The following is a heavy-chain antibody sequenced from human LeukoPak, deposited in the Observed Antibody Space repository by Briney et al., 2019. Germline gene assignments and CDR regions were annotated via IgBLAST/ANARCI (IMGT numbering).Heavy chain of an antibody. J-gene: IGHJ4*02. Sequence: ASVKVSCKASGYTFTSYGISWVRQAPGQGLEWMGLISAYNGNTNYAQKLQGRVTMTTDTSTSAAYMELRSLRSDDTAVYYCARARNSGSYYSPILYYWGQGTLVTVSS. CDR3: ARARNSGSYYSPILYY. CDR2: ISAYNGNT. V-gene: IGHV1-18*01. D-gene: IGHD1-26*01. CDR1: GYTFTSYG.